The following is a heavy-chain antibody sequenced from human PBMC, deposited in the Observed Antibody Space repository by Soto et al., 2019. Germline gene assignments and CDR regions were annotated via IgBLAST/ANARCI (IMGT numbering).Heavy chain of an antibody. D-gene: IGHD2-15*01. J-gene: IGHJ4*02. CDR1: XXXFSXXX. Sequence: GGSLRLSCXASXXXFSXXXMSXXRQAPGKGLEWVSXIXGSGGSNYYADSVKGRFTISRDNSKNTLYLQMNSLRAEDTAVYYCAKGWPMVVAATNSQEFDYWGQGTLVTVSS. CDR3: AKGWPMVVAATNSQEFDY. V-gene: IGHV3-23*01. CDR2: IXGSGGSN.